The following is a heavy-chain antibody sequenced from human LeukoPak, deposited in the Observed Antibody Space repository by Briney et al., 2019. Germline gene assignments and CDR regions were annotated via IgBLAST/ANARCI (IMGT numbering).Heavy chain of an antibody. CDR2: INPNRGGT. CDR3: ARAGGGLDY. CDR1: GYTFTGYY. Sequence: ASLKVSCKASGYTFTGYYVHWVRQAPGQGLEWMGWINPNRGGTTYAQKFQGRVTVTRDTSISTAYMELSSLTSDDTAVYYCARAGGGLDYWGQGTLVTVSS. J-gene: IGHJ4*02. D-gene: IGHD3-16*01. V-gene: IGHV1-2*02.